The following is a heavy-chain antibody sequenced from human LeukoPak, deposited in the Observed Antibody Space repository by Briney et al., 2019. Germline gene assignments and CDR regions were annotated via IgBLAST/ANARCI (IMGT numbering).Heavy chain of an antibody. J-gene: IGHJ5*02. V-gene: IGHV4-39*01. CDR2: IYYSGST. CDR3: ARRGGVLRYFDWLETWFDP. D-gene: IGHD3-9*01. Sequence: PSETLSLTCTVSGGSISSSSYYWGWIRQPPGKGLEWIGSIYYSGSTYYNPSLKSRVTISVDTSKNQFSLKLSSVTAADTAVYYCARRGGVLRYFDWLETWFDPWGQGTLVTVSS. CDR1: GGSISSSSYY.